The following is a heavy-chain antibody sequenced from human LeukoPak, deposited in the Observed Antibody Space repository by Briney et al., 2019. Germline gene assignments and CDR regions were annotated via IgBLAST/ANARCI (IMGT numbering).Heavy chain of an antibody. CDR3: ARGQYSSGWYVRTWAFDYYYYGMDV. Sequence: SETLSFNATGYAVSINSYYWSWIRHPAGKGLEGIGRIYTSGSTNYNPSLKSRITMSVDTSKNQFSLRLSSVTAADTAVYYCARGQYSSGWYVRTWAFDYYYYGMDVWGQGTTVTVSS. CDR1: AVSINSYY. J-gene: IGHJ6*02. V-gene: IGHV4-4*07. D-gene: IGHD6-19*01. CDR2: IYTSGST.